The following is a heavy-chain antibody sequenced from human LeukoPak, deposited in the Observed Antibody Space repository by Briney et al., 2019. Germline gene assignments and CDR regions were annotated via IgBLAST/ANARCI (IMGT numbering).Heavy chain of an antibody. CDR2: IGGGDGTT. V-gene: IGHV3-23*01. Sequence: GGSLRLSCAASGFTFSSYAMSWVRQAPGKGLEWVSAIGGGDGTTYYADSVKGRFTISRDNSKNTLYLQMNNLRVEDTAAYYCAKGASGWPYYFDYWGQGTLVTVSS. CDR1: GFTFSSYA. CDR3: AKGASGWPYYFDY. D-gene: IGHD6-19*01. J-gene: IGHJ4*02.